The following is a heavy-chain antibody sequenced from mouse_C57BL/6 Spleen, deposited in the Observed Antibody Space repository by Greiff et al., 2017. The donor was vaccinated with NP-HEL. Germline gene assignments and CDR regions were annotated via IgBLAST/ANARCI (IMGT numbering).Heavy chain of an antibody. Sequence: EVKVVESGEGLVKPGGSLKLSCAASGFTFSSYAMSWVRQTPEKRLEWVAYISSGGDYTYYADTVKGRFTISRDNARNTLYLQMSSLKSEDTAMYYCTRVYAGDYFFDYWGQGTTLTVSS. V-gene: IGHV5-9-1*02. CDR1: GFTFSSYA. J-gene: IGHJ2*01. CDR2: ISSGGDYT. D-gene: IGHD2-13*01. CDR3: TRVYAGDYFFDY.